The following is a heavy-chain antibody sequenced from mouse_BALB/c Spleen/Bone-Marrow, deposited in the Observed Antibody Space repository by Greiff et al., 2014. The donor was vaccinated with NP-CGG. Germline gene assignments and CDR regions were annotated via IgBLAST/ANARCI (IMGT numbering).Heavy chain of an antibody. CDR2: IWSGGST. CDR3: ARNRYGGAFDY. J-gene: IGHJ2*01. CDR1: GFSLTSYG. Sequence: VQLQQSGPGLVQPSQSLSITCTVSGFSLTSYGVHWVRQSPGKGLEWLGVIWSGGSTDYNAAFISRLSISKDNPKSQVFFKMNSLQANDAAIYYWARNRYGGAFDYWGQGTTLTVSS. D-gene: IGHD1-1*01. V-gene: IGHV2-2*02.